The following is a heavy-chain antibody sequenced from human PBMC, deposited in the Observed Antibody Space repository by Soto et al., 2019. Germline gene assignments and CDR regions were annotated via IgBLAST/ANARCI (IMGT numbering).Heavy chain of an antibody. J-gene: IGHJ4*02. Sequence: QVQLQESGPGLVKPSETLSLTCTVSGGSISSYYWSWFRQPPGKGLEWIGYIYYSGSTNYNPSLKGRVTISVDTSKNQFSLKLSSVTAADTAVYYCARGARWSDYWGQGTLVTVSS. CDR1: GGSISSYY. V-gene: IGHV4-59*01. CDR2: IYYSGST. CDR3: ARGARWSDY. D-gene: IGHD2-15*01.